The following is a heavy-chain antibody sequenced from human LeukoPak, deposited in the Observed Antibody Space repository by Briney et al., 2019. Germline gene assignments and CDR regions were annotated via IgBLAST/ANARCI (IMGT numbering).Heavy chain of an antibody. CDR1: GGSFTSYS. Sequence: SETLSLTCSVSGGSFTSYSWSWIRQPPGKGLEWIGYIYHSGSTYYNPSLKSRVTISVDRSKNQFSLKLSSVTAADTAVYYCARGSGATVYWFDPWGQGTLVTVSS. CDR2: IYHSGST. J-gene: IGHJ5*02. CDR3: ARGSGATVYWFDP. D-gene: IGHD1-26*01. V-gene: IGHV4-30-2*01.